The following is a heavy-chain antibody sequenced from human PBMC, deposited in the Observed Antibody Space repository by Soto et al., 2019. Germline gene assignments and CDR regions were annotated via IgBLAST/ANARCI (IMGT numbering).Heavy chain of an antibody. Sequence: QVQVVESGGGVVQPGRSLRLSCAASGFTFSRYAINWVRQAPGKGLEWVAVISRDGTNKYYVDSVKGRFTISRDNSRNTLYLQMNSLRHEDAAVYYCARSRSGAVADSFDFWGQGTLVTVSS. CDR1: GFTFSRYA. J-gene: IGHJ4*02. D-gene: IGHD3-10*01. CDR2: ISRDGTNK. CDR3: ARSRSGAVADSFDF. V-gene: IGHV3-30*04.